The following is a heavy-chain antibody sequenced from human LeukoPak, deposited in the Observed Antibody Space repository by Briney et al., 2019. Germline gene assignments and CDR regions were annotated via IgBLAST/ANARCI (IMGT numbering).Heavy chain of an antibody. CDR1: GGSISSGGYY. V-gene: IGHV4-31*03. Sequence: SQTLSLTCTVSGGSISSGGYYWSWIRQHPGKGLEWIGYIYYSGSSCYNPSLKSRVTISEDTSKNQVSLKLTSVTAADTAVYYCARGTMTTYGYWGQGTLVTVSS. CDR2: IYYSGSS. D-gene: IGHD1-1*01. J-gene: IGHJ4*02. CDR3: ARGTMTTYGY.